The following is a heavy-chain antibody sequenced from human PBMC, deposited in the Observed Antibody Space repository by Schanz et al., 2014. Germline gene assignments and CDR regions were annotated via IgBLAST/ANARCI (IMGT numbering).Heavy chain of an antibody. D-gene: IGHD3-16*01. CDR2: MNSKTGNT. CDR3: TKGRTFGR. V-gene: IGHV1-8*01. CDR1: GYTFTSYD. Sequence: QVQLVQSGAEVKKPGASVKVSCKASGYTFTSYDINWVRQATGQGLEWMGWMNSKTGNTGYAQRFQGRVTMTRNTSITTAYLEVSSLRSGDTAVYYCTKGRTFGRWGQGTLVTVSS. J-gene: IGHJ4*02.